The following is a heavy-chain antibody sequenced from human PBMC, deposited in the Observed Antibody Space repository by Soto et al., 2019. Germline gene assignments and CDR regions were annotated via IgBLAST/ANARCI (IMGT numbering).Heavy chain of an antibody. CDR3: ARGGGVGVAGSAAFEM. CDR2: INPATGAA. J-gene: IGHJ3*02. V-gene: IGHV1-2*02. CDR1: GYPVTAYY. D-gene: IGHD3-3*01. Sequence: QLHLVQSGAVVKKPGASVTVSCSASGYPVTAYYMHWVRQAPGRGLEWLGGINPATGAAKYTQTFQGRVTMTSDTTTSTVFMELSGLTSEDTAVFYCARGGGVGVAGSAAFEMWGQGTLVTVSS.